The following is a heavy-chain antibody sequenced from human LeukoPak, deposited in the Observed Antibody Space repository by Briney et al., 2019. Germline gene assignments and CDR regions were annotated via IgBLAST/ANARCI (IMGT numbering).Heavy chain of an antibody. CDR1: GYFISSDYS. CDR3: ARVASGYSSSWYSLG. J-gene: IGHJ4*02. V-gene: IGHV4-38-2*02. Sequence: SETLSLTCTVSGYFISSDYSWGWIRQPPGKGLEWIGSIYHSGSTYYNPSLKSRVTISVDTSKNQFSLKLSSVTAADTAVYYCARVASGYSSSWYSLGWGQGTLVTVSS. CDR2: IYHSGST. D-gene: IGHD6-13*01.